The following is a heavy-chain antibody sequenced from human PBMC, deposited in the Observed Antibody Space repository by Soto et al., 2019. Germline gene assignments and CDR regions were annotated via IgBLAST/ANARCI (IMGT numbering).Heavy chain of an antibody. CDR3: ARGLSGYHFDH. V-gene: IGHV1-18*01. D-gene: IGHD3-3*01. Sequence: QVQLVQSGAEVKKPGASVKVSCKASGYTFTDYGITWVRQAPGPGLEWMGWISPHNDNTDYAQKFQGRVTMTTDTSTTTAYMELRSLISDDTAVFYCARGLSGYHFDHWGQGTLVTVSS. J-gene: IGHJ4*02. CDR1: GYTFTDYG. CDR2: ISPHNDNT.